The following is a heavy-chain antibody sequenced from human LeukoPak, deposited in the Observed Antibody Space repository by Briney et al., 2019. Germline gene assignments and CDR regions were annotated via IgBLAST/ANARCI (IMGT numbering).Heavy chain of an antibody. CDR3: ARDTETQYYYDSSGYPPRGDAFDI. CDR2: IYYSGST. J-gene: IGHJ3*02. D-gene: IGHD3-22*01. V-gene: IGHV4-59*01. Sequence: SETLSLTCTVSGGSISSYYWSWIRQPPGKGLEWIGYIYYSGSTNYNPSLKSRVTISVDTSKNQFSLKLSSVTAADTAVYYCARDTETQYYYDSSGYPPRGDAFDIWGQGTMVTVSS. CDR1: GGSISSYY.